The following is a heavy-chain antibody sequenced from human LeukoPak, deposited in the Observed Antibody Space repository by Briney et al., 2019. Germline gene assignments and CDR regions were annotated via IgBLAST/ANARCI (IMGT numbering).Heavy chain of an antibody. D-gene: IGHD4-23*01. Sequence: GGSLRLSCAASGFTFSSYWMSWVRQAPGKGLEWVAQIKPDGSDKYYVDSVKGRFTISRDNAKNSLNLQMNSLRAEDTAVYYCARAGNLDNWGQGTLVTVSS. CDR1: GFTFSSYW. CDR3: ARAGNLDN. CDR2: IKPDGSDK. J-gene: IGHJ4*02. V-gene: IGHV3-7*01.